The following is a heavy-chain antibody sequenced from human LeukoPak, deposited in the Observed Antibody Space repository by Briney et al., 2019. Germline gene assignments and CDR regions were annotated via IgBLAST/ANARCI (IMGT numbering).Heavy chain of an antibody. D-gene: IGHD6-6*01. CDR2: ISEDGVST. V-gene: IGHV3-43*02. CDR3: AREYTSSFDY. CDR1: GITFDGYD. J-gene: IGHJ4*02. Sequence: SGGSLRLSCVVSGITFDGYDMHWVRQAPGKGLEWVSLISEDGVSTYYADSVKGRFTISRDNAKNSLYLQMNSLRAEDTAVYYCAREYTSSFDYWGQGTLVTVSS.